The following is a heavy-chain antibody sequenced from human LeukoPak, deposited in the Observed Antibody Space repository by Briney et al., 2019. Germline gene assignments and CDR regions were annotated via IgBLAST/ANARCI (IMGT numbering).Heavy chain of an antibody. CDR2: ISIISSYI. CDR3: AREHDSSGLFDY. Sequence: PGGSLXXSCAASGFTFSSYSMNWVRQAPGKGVEWFSSISIISSYIYYSHSVTGRFTISRDNAKNSLYLQMNSLRAEDTAVYYCAREHDSSGLFDYWGQGTLVTVSS. V-gene: IGHV3-21*01. J-gene: IGHJ4*02. D-gene: IGHD3-22*01. CDR1: GFTFSSYS.